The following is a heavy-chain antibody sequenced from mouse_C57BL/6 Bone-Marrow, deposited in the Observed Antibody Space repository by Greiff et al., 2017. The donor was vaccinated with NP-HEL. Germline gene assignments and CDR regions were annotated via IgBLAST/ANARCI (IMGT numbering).Heavy chain of an antibody. CDR2: IDPSDSYT. Sequence: QVQLKQPGAELVKPGASVKLSCKASGYTFTSYWMQWVKQRPGQGLEWIGEIDPSDSYTNYNQKFKGKATLTVDTSSSTAYMQLSSLTSEDSAVYYCARFTTVVANYYAMDYWGQGTSVTVSS. CDR3: ARFTTVVANYYAMDY. V-gene: IGHV1-50*01. J-gene: IGHJ4*01. D-gene: IGHD1-1*01. CDR1: GYTFTSYW.